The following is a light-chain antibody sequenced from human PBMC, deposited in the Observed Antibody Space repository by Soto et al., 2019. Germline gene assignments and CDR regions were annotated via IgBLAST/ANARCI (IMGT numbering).Light chain of an antibody. J-gene: IGKJ1*01. CDR1: QSVSSSY. Sequence: EIVLTKSPGTLSLSPGERATLSCRASQSVSSSYLAWYQQKPGQAPRLLIYGASSRATGIPDRFSGSGSGTDFTLTISRLEPEDFAVYYCTQDGTSPRTGGQGTKVEIK. V-gene: IGKV3-20*01. CDR3: TQDGTSPRT. CDR2: GAS.